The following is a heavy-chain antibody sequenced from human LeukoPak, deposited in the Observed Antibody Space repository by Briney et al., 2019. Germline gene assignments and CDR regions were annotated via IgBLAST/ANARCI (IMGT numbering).Heavy chain of an antibody. D-gene: IGHD4-23*01. CDR1: GYTFTSYA. V-gene: IGHV7-4-1*02. J-gene: IGHJ6*03. CDR2: INTNTGNP. CDR3: ARRQPHFGGYYDYYYYMDV. Sequence: GASVKVSCKASGYTFTSYAMNWVRQAPGQGLEWMGWINTNTGNPTYAQGFTGRFVFSLDTSVSTAYLQISSLKAEDTAVYYCARRQPHFGGYYDYYYYMDVWGKGTTVTISS.